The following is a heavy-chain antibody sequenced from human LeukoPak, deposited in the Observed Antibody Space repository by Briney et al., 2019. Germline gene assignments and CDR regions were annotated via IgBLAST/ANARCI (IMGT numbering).Heavy chain of an antibody. CDR2: IIPIFGTA. CDR3: ADSRSSGYENYYYMDV. Sequence: SVKVSCKASGGTFNSYAISWVRQAPGQGLEWMGGIIPIFGTANYAQKFQGRVTITTDESTSTAYMELSSLRSEDTAVYYCADSRSSGYENYYYMDVWGKGTTVTVSS. V-gene: IGHV1-69*05. J-gene: IGHJ6*03. CDR1: GGTFNSYA. D-gene: IGHD3-22*01.